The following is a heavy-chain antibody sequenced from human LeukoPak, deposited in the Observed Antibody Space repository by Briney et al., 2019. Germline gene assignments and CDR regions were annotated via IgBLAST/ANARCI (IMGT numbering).Heavy chain of an antibody. CDR2: INPSGGST. Sequence: ASVKVSCKASGYTFTSYYMHWVRQAPGQGLVWMGIINPSGGSTSYAQKFQGRVTMTRDTSTSTVYMELSSLRSEDTAVYYCAREPDGPKYYDFWSDYYYYGMDVWGQGTTVTVSS. V-gene: IGHV1-46*01. J-gene: IGHJ6*02. D-gene: IGHD3-3*01. CDR3: AREPDGPKYYDFWSDYYYYGMDV. CDR1: GYTFTSYY.